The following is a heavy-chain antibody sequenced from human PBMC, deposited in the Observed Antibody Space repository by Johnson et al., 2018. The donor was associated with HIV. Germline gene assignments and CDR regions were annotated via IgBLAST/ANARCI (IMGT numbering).Heavy chain of an antibody. J-gene: IGHJ3*01. D-gene: IGHD3-9*01. CDR1: GFTVSTNY. Sequence: VQLVESGGGLVQPGGSLRLSCAASGFTVSTNYLTWVRQAPGKGLAWVSAISGSGGSTYYADSVKGRFTISRDNSKNTMYLQMNSLRAEDTALYYCAKADDVLTGYYKGLDAFDWGGQGTMVTVS. CDR2: ISGSGGST. CDR3: AKADDVLTGYYKGLDAFDW. V-gene: IGHV3-23*04.